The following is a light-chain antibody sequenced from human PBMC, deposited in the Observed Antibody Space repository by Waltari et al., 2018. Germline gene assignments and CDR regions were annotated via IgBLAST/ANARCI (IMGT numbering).Light chain of an antibody. J-gene: IGKJ1*01. CDR1: QNIVHGSNSKKY. Sequence: DIVMTQSPDSLAVSLGERATINCKSSQNIVHGSNSKKYLAWYQQKPRQPPKLRIYWSSTRESGVPDRFSGSGSGTDFTLTISSLQAEDVAIYYCQQYYSTPLTFGQGTKVEIK. V-gene: IGKV4-1*01. CDR2: WSS. CDR3: QQYYSTPLT.